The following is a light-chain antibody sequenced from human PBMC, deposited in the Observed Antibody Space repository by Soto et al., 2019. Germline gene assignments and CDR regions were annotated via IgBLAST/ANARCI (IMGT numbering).Light chain of an antibody. CDR3: QEYNSYTGT. Sequence: DIQMTQSPSTLSAPVGDRVTITCRASQSISTWLAWYQQKPGKAPKLLIYKASTLESGVPSRFSGSGSGTEFTLTISSLQPDDFGTYYCQEYNSYTGTFGPGTKVDIK. CDR2: KAS. J-gene: IGKJ1*01. CDR1: QSISTW. V-gene: IGKV1-5*03.